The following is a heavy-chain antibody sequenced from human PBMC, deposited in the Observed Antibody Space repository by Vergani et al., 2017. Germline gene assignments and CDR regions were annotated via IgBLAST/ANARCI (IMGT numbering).Heavy chain of an antibody. CDR2: ISSSGGST. D-gene: IGHD5-12*01. CDR3: EKANPRNSGYDYLYYYRAMDV. J-gene: IGHJ6*02. CDR1: GFTFNHYA. Sequence: EVQLLESGGDFVQPGGSLRLSCAASGFTFNHYAMNWVRQAPGKGLEWVSGISSSGGSTYYAGSVKGLFTISRDRSKNTLYLQMNSLTAGDTAVYYCEKANPRNSGYDYLYYYRAMDVWGQGTTFTVSS. V-gene: IGHV3-23*01.